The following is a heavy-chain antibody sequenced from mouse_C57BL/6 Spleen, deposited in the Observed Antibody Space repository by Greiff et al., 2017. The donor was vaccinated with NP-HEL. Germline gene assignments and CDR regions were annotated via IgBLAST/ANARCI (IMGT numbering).Heavy chain of an antibody. V-gene: IGHV1-80*01. CDR1: GYAFSSYW. Sequence: QVQLQQSGAELVKPGASVKISCKASGYAFSSYWMNWVKQRPGKGLEWIGQIYPGDGDTNYNGKFKGKATLTADKSSSTAYMQLSSLTSEDSAVYFCARLRAYYGSSYAMDYWGQGTSVTVSS. CDR3: ARLRAYYGSSYAMDY. J-gene: IGHJ4*01. CDR2: IYPGDGDT. D-gene: IGHD1-1*01.